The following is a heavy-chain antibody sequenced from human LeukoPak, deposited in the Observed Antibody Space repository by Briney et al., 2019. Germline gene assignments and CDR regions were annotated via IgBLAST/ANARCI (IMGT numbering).Heavy chain of an antibody. CDR1: GFTFNSYS. CDR3: ARSAAGTYY. J-gene: IGHJ4*02. D-gene: IGHD1-1*01. Sequence: GGSLRLSCAASGFTFNSYSMNWVRQAPGKGLEWVSSISSSSSYKYYTDSVKGRFTISRDNAKNSLYLQMNSLRAEDTAVYYCARSAAGTYYWGQGTLVTVSS. CDR2: ISSSSSYK. V-gene: IGHV3-21*01.